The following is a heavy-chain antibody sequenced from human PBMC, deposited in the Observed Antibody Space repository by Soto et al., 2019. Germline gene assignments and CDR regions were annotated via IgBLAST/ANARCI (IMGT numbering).Heavy chain of an antibody. CDR1: GYSFTSYW. Sequence: PGESLKISCKGSGYSFTSYWIGWVRQMPGKGLEWMGIIYPGDSDTRYSPSFQGQVTISADKSISTAYLQWSSLKASDTAMYYCARVSRGGVVVVPSAIGYFDYWGQGTLVTVYS. D-gene: IGHD2-2*01. V-gene: IGHV5-51*01. CDR2: IYPGDSDT. CDR3: ARVSRGGVVVVPSAIGYFDY. J-gene: IGHJ4*02.